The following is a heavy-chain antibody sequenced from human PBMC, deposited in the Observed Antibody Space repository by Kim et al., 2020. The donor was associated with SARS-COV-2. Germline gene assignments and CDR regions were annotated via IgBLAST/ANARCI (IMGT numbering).Heavy chain of an antibody. D-gene: IGHD3-16*02. CDR1: GGSVSSGSYY. Sequence: SETLSLTCTVSGGSVSSGSYYWSWIRQPPGKGLEWIGYIYYSGSTNYNPSLKSRVTISVDTSKNQFSLKLSSVTAADTAVYYCASRGYTVDYWGQGTLVTVSS. CDR3: ASRGYTVDY. J-gene: IGHJ4*02. CDR2: IYYSGST. V-gene: IGHV4-61*01.